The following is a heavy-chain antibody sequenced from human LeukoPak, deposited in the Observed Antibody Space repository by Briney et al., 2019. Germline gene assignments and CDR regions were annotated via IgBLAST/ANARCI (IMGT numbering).Heavy chain of an antibody. CDR2: NNHSGGST. D-gene: IGHD3-22*01. CDR3: ARPNYYDSSGYYYDY. CDR1: GYTFTSYY. V-gene: IGHV1-46*01. J-gene: IGHJ4*02. Sequence: GASVKVSCKASGYTFTSYYMHWVRHAPGHALKWMGINNHSGGSTGYAQKFQGRVTMSRDVSTRTVYMELSSLRSEETAVYYCARPNYYDSSGYYYDYWGQGTLVTVAS.